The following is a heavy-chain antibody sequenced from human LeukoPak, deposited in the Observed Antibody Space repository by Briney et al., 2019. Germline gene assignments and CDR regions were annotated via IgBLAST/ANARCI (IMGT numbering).Heavy chain of an antibody. CDR3: ARGSITVVPAFDI. D-gene: IGHD4-23*01. J-gene: IGHJ3*02. V-gene: IGHV4-59*12. CDR1: GGTIITYY. CDR2: IYYSGST. Sequence: PSETLSLTCTVSGGTIITYYWSWIRQPPGKGLEWIGYIYYSGSTNYNPSLKSRGTISVNTSKNQFSLKLSSVTAADTAVYYCARGSITVVPAFDIWGQGTMVTVSS.